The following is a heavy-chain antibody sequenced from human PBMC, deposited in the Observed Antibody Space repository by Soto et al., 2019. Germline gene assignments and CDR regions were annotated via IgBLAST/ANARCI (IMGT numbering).Heavy chain of an antibody. CDR1: GYTFTGYY. J-gene: IGHJ6*02. D-gene: IGHD5-12*01. CDR2: INPNSGGT. CDR3: ARDIVATIDTYYYYYGMDV. V-gene: IGHV1-2*04. Sequence: GASVKVSCKASGYTFTGYYMHWVRQAPGQGLEWMGWINPNSGGTNYAQKFQGWVTMTRDTSISTAYMELSRLRSDDTAVYYCARDIVATIDTYYYYYGMDVWGQGTTVTVSS.